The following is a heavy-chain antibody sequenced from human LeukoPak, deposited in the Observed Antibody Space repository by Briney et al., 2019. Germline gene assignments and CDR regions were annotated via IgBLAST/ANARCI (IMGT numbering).Heavy chain of an antibody. CDR3: AKGNRFTYGSGSYYIKTNYYYGMDV. J-gene: IGHJ6*02. Sequence: GGSLRLSCAASGFTFSSYAMSWVRQAPRKGLEWVSAISGSGGSTYYADSVKGRFTISRDNSKNTLYLQMNSLRAEDTAVYYCAKGNRFTYGSGSYYIKTNYYYGMDVWGQGTTVTVSS. D-gene: IGHD3-10*01. CDR2: ISGSGGST. CDR1: GFTFSSYA. V-gene: IGHV3-23*01.